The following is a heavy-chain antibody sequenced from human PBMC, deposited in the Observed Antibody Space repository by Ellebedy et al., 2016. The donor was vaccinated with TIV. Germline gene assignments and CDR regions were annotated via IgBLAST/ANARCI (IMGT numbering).Heavy chain of an antibody. CDR3: ARVYCGSPGCQGRDQFDP. CDR1: GFTFNKYW. J-gene: IGHJ5*02. V-gene: IGHV3-7*03. Sequence: GGSLRLXXAASGFTFNKYWMTWVRQAPGKGLEWVASIKHDGSDTRYVDSVKGRFTISRDNVKNSVYLQLNSLRAEDTAVYYCARVYCGSPGCQGRDQFDPWGQGTLVTVSS. CDR2: IKHDGSDT. D-gene: IGHD2-2*01.